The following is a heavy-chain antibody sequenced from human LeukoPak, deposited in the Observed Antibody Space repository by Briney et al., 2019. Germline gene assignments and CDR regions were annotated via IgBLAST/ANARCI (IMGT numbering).Heavy chain of an antibody. V-gene: IGHV4-61*02. Sequence: TSQTLSLTCTVSGGSISSGSYYWSWIRQPAGKGLEWIGRIYTSGSTNYNPSLKSRVTISVDTSKNQFSLKLSSVTAADTAVYYCARELSGYDFWSGSSYYYYYMDVWGKGTTVTVSS. D-gene: IGHD3-3*01. J-gene: IGHJ6*03. CDR2: IYTSGST. CDR3: ARELSGYDFWSGSSYYYYYMDV. CDR1: GGSISSGSYY.